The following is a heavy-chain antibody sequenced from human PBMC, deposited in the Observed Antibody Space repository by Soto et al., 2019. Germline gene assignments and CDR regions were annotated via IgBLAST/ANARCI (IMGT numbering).Heavy chain of an antibody. J-gene: IGHJ4*02. CDR1: GFTFSSYA. CDR3: XXXXXXAAGTDY. V-gene: IGHV3-23*01. D-gene: IGHD6-13*01. Sequence: EVQLLESGGGLVQPGGSLRLSCAASGFTFSSYAMSWVRQAPGKGLEWVSAISGSGGSTYYADSVKGRFTISRDNSKXXLXXXXXXXXXXXXXXXXXXXXXXXAAGTDYWGQGTLVTVSS. CDR2: ISGSGGST.